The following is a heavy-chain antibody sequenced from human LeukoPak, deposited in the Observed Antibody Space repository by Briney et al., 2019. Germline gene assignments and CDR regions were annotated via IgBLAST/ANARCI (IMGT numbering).Heavy chain of an antibody. CDR2: ISYHGSNK. J-gene: IGHJ4*02. CDR1: GFTFSSYP. V-gene: IGHV3-30-3*01. D-gene: IGHD3-10*01. CDR3: ARDDGSGSSEY. Sequence: GGSLRLSCAASGFTFSSYPMHWVRQAPGKGLEWVTFISYHGSNKYYADSVKGRFTISRDNSKNTLYLQMNSLRAEDTAVYYCARDDGSGSSEYWGQGTLVTVSS.